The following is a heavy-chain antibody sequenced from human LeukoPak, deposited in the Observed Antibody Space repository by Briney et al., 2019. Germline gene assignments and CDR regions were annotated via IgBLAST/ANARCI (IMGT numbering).Heavy chain of an antibody. CDR2: IYSGGST. J-gene: IGHJ4*02. CDR3: ARGSGTSSWYLAGLDY. Sequence: GGSLRLSCAASGFTVSSNYMSWVRQAPGKGLEWVSVIYSGGSTYYADSVKGRFTISRDNSKNTLYLQMNSLRAEGTAVYYCARGSGTSSWYLAGLDYWGQGTLVTVSS. D-gene: IGHD6-13*01. CDR1: GFTVSSNY. V-gene: IGHV3-53*01.